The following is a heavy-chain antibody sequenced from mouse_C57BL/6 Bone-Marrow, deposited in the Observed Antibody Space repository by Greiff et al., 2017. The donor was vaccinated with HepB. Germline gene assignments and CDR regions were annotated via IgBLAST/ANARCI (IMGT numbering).Heavy chain of an antibody. Sequence: DVHLVESGGGLVKPGGSLKLSCAASGFTFSSYAMSWVRQTPEKRLEWVATISDGGSYTYYPDNVKGRFTISRDNAKNNLYLQMSHLKSEDTAMYYCAREGFVWGTGTTVTVSS. CDR1: GFTFSSYA. CDR3: AREGFV. CDR2: ISDGGSYT. J-gene: IGHJ1*03. V-gene: IGHV5-4*01.